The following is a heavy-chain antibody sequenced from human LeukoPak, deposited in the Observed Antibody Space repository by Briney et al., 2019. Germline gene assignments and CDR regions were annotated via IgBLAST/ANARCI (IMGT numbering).Heavy chain of an antibody. D-gene: IGHD2-15*01. J-gene: IGHJ4*02. CDR2: INTNSGGT. Sequence: SSVKVSCKASGYTFTGYYMHCVRQAAGQGLEWMGCINTNSGGTNYAQKFQGRVTMTRDTSISNAYMELSRLRSDDTAVYYCARGRVVVAATPDDYWGQGTLVTVSS. V-gene: IGHV1-2*02. CDR3: ARGRVVVAATPDDY. CDR1: GYTFTGYY.